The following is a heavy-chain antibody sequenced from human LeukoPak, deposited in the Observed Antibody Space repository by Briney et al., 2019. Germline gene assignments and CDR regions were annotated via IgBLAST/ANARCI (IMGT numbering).Heavy chain of an antibody. D-gene: IGHD4-23*01. CDR1: GYTFTGYY. CDR2: INCNSGGT. V-gene: IGHV1-2*02. Sequence: RWASVKVSCKASGYTFTGYYLHWVRQAPGQGLEWMGWINCNSGGTKIAQKFQDRVTMTRDTSITTVYMDLSSLRSDDTAVYYCARDLATVATPYFDYWGQGTLVTVSS. J-gene: IGHJ4*02. CDR3: ARDLATVATPYFDY.